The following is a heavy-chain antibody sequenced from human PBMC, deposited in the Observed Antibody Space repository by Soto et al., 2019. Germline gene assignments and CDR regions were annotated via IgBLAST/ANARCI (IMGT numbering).Heavy chain of an antibody. D-gene: IGHD5-18*01. Sequence: QVQLVESGGGVVQPGRSLRLSCAASGFTFSSYGMHWVRQAPGKGLEWVAVIWYDGSNKYYADSVKGRFTISRDNSKNTMSLPLNSLRAEDPAVYYCARDRSLSAMVRCFDPWGQGTLVTVSS. CDR1: GFTFSSYG. CDR2: IWYDGSNK. V-gene: IGHV3-33*01. J-gene: IGHJ5*02. CDR3: ARDRSLSAMVRCFDP.